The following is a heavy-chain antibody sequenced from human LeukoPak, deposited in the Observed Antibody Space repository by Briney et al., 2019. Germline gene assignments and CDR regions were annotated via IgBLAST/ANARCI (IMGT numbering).Heavy chain of an antibody. CDR2: ISWNSGSI. D-gene: IGHD3-10*01. Sequence: PGRSLRLSCAASGFTFDDYAMHWVRQAPGKGLEWVSGISWNSGSIGYADSVKGRFTISRDNAKNSLYLQMNSLRAEDTALYYCAKDISPLFLIRGVPHPGFDYWGQGTLVTVSS. CDR3: AKDISPLFLIRGVPHPGFDY. CDR1: GFTFDDYA. V-gene: IGHV3-9*01. J-gene: IGHJ4*02.